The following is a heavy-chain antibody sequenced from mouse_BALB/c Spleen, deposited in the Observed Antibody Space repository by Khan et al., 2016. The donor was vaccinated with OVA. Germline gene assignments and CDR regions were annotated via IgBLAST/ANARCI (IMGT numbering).Heavy chain of an antibody. Sequence: QVQLKESGPGLVAPSQSLSITCTVSGFSLTRHGIHWVRQPPGKGLEWLGIIWAGGSTTYNSALMSRLSITKDSYKSQVFLKMNSLQTDDTAIYYLARNREPDYFDYWGQGTTLTVSS. V-gene: IGHV2-9*02. CDR2: IWAGGST. J-gene: IGHJ2*01. CDR1: GFSLTRHG. CDR3: ARNREPDYFDY.